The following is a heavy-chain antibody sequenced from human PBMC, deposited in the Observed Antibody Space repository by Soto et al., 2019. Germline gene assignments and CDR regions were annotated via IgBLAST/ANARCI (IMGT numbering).Heavy chain of an antibody. D-gene: IGHD4-17*01. Sequence: SETLSLTCDVSGGSITTNWWSWVRQPPGEGLEWIGEIYHSGNTNYNPSLKSRVTISVDKSKDQFFLKVSYVTAADTAVYYCGRNGAYAVDYRGQGTLVTVSS. CDR2: IYHSGNT. CDR3: GRNGAYAVDY. V-gene: IGHV4-4*02. CDR1: GGSITTNW. J-gene: IGHJ4*02.